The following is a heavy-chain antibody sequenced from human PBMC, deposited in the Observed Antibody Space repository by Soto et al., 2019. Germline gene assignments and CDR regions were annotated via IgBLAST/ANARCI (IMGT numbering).Heavy chain of an antibody. D-gene: IGHD3-22*01. Sequence: EVQLVESGGVVVQPGGSLRLSCAASGFTFDDYTMHWVRQAPGKGLEWVSLISWDGGSTYYADSVKGRFTISRDSGKNSLYLQMNSLRIEDTALYYCTHTGIVDSSVHWGQGTLVTVSS. CDR3: THTGIVDSSVH. CDR1: GFTFDDYT. V-gene: IGHV3-43*01. CDR2: ISWDGGST. J-gene: IGHJ4*02.